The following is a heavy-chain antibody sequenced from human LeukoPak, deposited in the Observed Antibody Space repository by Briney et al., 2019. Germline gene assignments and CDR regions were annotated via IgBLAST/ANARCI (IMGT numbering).Heavy chain of an antibody. Sequence: GGSLRLSCVASGFTFDDYAMHWVRQGPGKGLEWVSGINWNSGTLGYADSVKGRFTISRDNAKNSLYLEMNSLTPDDTALYYCTKAPGYYYYYIDGWGKGTTVTVSS. CDR2: INWNSGTL. V-gene: IGHV3-9*01. CDR1: GFTFDDYA. J-gene: IGHJ6*03. CDR3: TKAPGYYYYYIDG.